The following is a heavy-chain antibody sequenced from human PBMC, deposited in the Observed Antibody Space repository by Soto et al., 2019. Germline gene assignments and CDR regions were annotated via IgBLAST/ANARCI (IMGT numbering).Heavy chain of an antibody. CDR3: AKPGYCSGGSCHILYYFDY. V-gene: IGHV3-23*01. D-gene: IGHD2-15*01. Sequence: PGGSLRLSWAASGFTFSSYAMSWIRQAPGKGLEWVSAISGSGGSTYYADSVKGRFTISRDNSKNTLYLQMNSLRAEDTAVYYCAKPGYCSGGSCHILYYFDYWGQGTLVTVSS. CDR2: ISGSGGST. CDR1: GFTFSSYA. J-gene: IGHJ4*02.